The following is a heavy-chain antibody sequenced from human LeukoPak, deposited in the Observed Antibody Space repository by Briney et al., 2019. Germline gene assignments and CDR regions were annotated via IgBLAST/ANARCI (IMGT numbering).Heavy chain of an antibody. CDR2: MDFSGST. CDR1: GVSITSSTYF. V-gene: IGHV4-61*02. J-gene: IGHJ4*02. CDR3: ARYSGTGYGMYYFDY. D-gene: IGHD1-1*01. Sequence: KPSQTLSLTCSVSGVSITSSTYFWSWIRQPAGKALEWIGRMDFSGSTNYNPSLRSRVTLSLDTSKNQFSLKLSSVTAADTAVYYCARYSGTGYGMYYFDYWGQGTLVTVSS.